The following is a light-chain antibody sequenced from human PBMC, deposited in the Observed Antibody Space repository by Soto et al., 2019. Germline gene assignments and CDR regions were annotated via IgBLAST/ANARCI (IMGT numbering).Light chain of an antibody. CDR2: GNS. V-gene: IGLV1-40*01. J-gene: IGLJ3*02. CDR1: SSNIGAGYD. CDR3: QSYDGSLSGGV. Sequence: QSVLTQPPSVSGAPGQRVTISCTGSSSNIGAGYDVHWYQQLPGTAPKLLIYGNSNRPSGVPDRFSGSKSGTSASLAITGLQAEAEADYYCQSYDGSLSGGVFGGGTKLTVL.